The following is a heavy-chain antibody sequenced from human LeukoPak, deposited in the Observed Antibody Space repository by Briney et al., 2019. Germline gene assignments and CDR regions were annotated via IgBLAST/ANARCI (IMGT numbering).Heavy chain of an antibody. V-gene: IGHV3-49*04. D-gene: IGHD3-3*01. J-gene: IGHJ3*02. Sequence: GGPQRLSCTASGFNFGDYAMSWVRQAPGKGLEWVGFIRSKAHGGTTEFAASVKGRFTISRDDSKSIAYLQMNSLKTEDTAVYYCSRHYDFRSGCRIQNAFDSWGQETMVTVSS. CDR1: GFNFGDYA. CDR2: IRSKAHGGTT. CDR3: SRHYDFRSGCRIQNAFDS.